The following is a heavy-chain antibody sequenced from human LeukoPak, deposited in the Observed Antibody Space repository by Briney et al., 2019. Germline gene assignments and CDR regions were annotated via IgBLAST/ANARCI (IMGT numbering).Heavy chain of an antibody. CDR3: ARDRVVTAGYIWFDP. Sequence: GSGGPLRLSCAASGFTFDDYGMSWVRQAPGKGLEWVSGINWNGCSTGYADSVKGRFTISSDNAKNYLYLQMNSLRAEDTALYYCARDRVVTAGYIWFDPWGQGTLVTVSS. V-gene: IGHV3-20*04. D-gene: IGHD4-23*01. CDR1: GFTFDDYG. CDR2: INWNGCST. J-gene: IGHJ5*02.